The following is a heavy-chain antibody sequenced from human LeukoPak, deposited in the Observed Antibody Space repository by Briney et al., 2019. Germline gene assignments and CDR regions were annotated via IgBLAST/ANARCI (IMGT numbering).Heavy chain of an antibody. CDR2: VKGDGRTT. CDR1: GFTFSSYW. J-gene: IGHJ4*02. D-gene: IGHD5-18*01. V-gene: IGHV3-74*01. CDR3: ATGHSYGYDY. Sequence: GGSQRLSCAASGFTFSSYWMSWVRQAPGKGLVWVALVKGDGRTTIYADSVKGRFTISRDNAKNTLYLQMNSLRADDSGVYYCATGHSYGYDYWGQGVLVTVSS.